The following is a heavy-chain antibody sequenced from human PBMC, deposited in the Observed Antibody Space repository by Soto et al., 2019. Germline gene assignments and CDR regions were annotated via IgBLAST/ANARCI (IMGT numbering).Heavy chain of an antibody. D-gene: IGHD2-15*01. CDR2: INPSGGST. Sequence: ASVKVSCKASGYTFTSYYMHWVRQAPGQGLEWMGIINPSGGSTSYAQKFQGRVTMTRDTSTSTGYMELSSLRSEDTAVYYCARDLDRDIVVLVAAARVGMDVGGPGTTVTVS. CDR3: ARDLDRDIVVLVAAARVGMDV. CDR1: GYTFTSYY. V-gene: IGHV1-46*01. J-gene: IGHJ6*02.